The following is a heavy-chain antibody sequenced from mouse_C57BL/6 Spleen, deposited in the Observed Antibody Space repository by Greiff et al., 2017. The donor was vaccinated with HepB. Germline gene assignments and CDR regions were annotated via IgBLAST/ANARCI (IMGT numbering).Heavy chain of an antibody. CDR3: ARRDYDYDQAWFAY. CDR1: GYSFTDYN. CDR2: INPNYGTT. Sequence: EVKLMESGPELVKPGASVKISCKASGYSFTDYNMNWVKQSNGKSLEWIGVINPNYGTTSYNQKFKGKATLTVDQSSSTAYMQLNSLTSEDSAVYYCARRDYDYDQAWFAYWGQGTLVTVSA. D-gene: IGHD2-4*01. J-gene: IGHJ3*01. V-gene: IGHV1-39*01.